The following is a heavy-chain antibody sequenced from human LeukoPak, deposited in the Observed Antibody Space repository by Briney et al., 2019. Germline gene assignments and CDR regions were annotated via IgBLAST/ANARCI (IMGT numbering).Heavy chain of an antibody. CDR1: GGTFSSYA. V-gene: IGHV1-46*01. CDR3: ARISGGRAFDI. Sequence: ASVTVSCKASGGTFSSYAISWVRQAPGQGLEWMGIINPSGGSTSYAQKFQGRVTMTRDTSTSTVYMELSSLRSEDTAVYYCARISGGRAFDIWGQGTMVTVSS. J-gene: IGHJ3*02. CDR2: INPSGGST. D-gene: IGHD1-14*01.